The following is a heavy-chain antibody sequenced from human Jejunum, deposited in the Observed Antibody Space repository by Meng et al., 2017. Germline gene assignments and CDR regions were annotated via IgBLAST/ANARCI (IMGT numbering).Heavy chain of an antibody. CDR2: ITTDGTST. Sequence: GEALKISCAASGSIFSNYWMYWVRQTPGKGLGWVSRITTDGTSTTDADSVKGRFTITRDNAKKTLYLQRDSLRAEDTAIYYCARSFSGPGAFDIWGQGTMVTVSS. V-gene: IGHV3-74*01. CDR3: ARSFSGPGAFDI. CDR1: GSIFSNYW. J-gene: IGHJ3*02. D-gene: IGHD3-10*01.